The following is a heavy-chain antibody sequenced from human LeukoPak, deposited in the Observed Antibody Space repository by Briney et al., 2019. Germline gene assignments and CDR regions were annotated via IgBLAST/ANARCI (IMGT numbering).Heavy chain of an antibody. CDR2: ISNSGST. D-gene: IGHD3-3*01. V-gene: IGHV4-59*01. Sequence: SETLSLTCTVSGGPISSYYWNWIRQPPGKGLEWIGYISNSGSTKYNPSLKSRVTISIDTSKNRFSLKLSSVTAADTAVYYCARVITIFGVVVLTGAFDIWGQGTMVTVSS. CDR1: GGPISSYY. J-gene: IGHJ3*02. CDR3: ARVITIFGVVVLTGAFDI.